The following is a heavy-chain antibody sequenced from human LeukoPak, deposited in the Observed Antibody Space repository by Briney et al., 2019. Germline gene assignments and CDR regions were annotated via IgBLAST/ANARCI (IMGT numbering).Heavy chain of an antibody. V-gene: IGHV3-48*01. Sequence: GGSLRLSCAASGFTFSSYSMNWVRQAPGKGLEWVSYISSSSSTIYYADSVKGRFTISRDNAKNSLYLQMNSLRAEDTAVYYCARDSVLEWLFPYYYYYMDVWGKGTTVTVSS. J-gene: IGHJ6*03. D-gene: IGHD3-3*01. CDR3: ARDSVLEWLFPYYYYYMDV. CDR1: GFTFSSYS. CDR2: ISSSSSTI.